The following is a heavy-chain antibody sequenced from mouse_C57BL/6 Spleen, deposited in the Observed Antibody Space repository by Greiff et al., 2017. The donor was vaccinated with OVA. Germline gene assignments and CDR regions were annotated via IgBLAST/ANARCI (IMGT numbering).Heavy chain of an antibody. CDR3: ARPPYYGNYPDYAMDY. J-gene: IGHJ4*01. V-gene: IGHV1-80*01. Sequence: QVKLQQSGAELVKPGASVKISCKASGYAFSSYWMNWVKQRPGKGLEWIGQIYPGDGDTNYNGKFKGKATLTADKSSSTAYMQLSSLTSEDSAVYFCARPPYYGNYPDYAMDYWGQGTSVTVSS. CDR2: IYPGDGDT. CDR1: GYAFSSYW. D-gene: IGHD2-10*01.